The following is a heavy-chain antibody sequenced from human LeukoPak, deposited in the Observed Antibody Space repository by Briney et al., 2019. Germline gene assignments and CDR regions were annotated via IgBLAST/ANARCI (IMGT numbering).Heavy chain of an antibody. CDR2: IKSKDDGGTT. J-gene: IGHJ4*02. D-gene: IGHD1-26*01. V-gene: IGHV3-15*01. CDR1: EFTFSNAW. Sequence: GGSLRLSCAASEFTFSNAWMSWVRQAPGKGLEWVGRIKSKDDGGTTDYAAPVKGRFTISRDDSKNTLYLQMNSLKTEDTAVYYCTTDGVGVEGATYDNWGQGTLVSVSS. CDR3: TTDGVGVEGATYDN.